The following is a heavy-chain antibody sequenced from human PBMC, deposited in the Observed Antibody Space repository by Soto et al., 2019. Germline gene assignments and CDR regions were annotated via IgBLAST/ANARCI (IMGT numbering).Heavy chain of an antibody. Sequence: NPSETLSLTCTVSGGSISSGDYYWSWIRQPPGKGLEWIGYIYYSGSTYYNPSLKSRVTISVDTSKNQFSLKLSSVTAADTAVYYCARDPVITIFGVVPTSAYGMDVWGQGTTVTVS. CDR3: ARDPVITIFGVVPTSAYGMDV. V-gene: IGHV4-30-4*01. CDR1: GGSISSGDYY. J-gene: IGHJ6*02. D-gene: IGHD3-3*01. CDR2: IYYSGST.